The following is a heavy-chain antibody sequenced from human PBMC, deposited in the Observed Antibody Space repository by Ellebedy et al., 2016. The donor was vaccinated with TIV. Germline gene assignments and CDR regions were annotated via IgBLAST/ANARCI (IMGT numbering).Heavy chain of an antibody. D-gene: IGHD3-10*01. V-gene: IGHV4-39*07. CDR3: ARGEDTMVPDY. CDR1: GGSISTDHYY. CDR2: IYHTGST. J-gene: IGHJ4*02. Sequence: SETLSLXXTVSGGSISTDHYYWGWIRQPPGKGLEWIGEIYHTGSTNYNPSLKSRVTISVDTSKNQFSLKLSSVTAADTAVYYCARGEDTMVPDYWGQGTLVTVSS.